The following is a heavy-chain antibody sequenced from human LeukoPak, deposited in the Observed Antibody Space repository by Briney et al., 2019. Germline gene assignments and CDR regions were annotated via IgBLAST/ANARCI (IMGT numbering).Heavy chain of an antibody. Sequence: GGSLRLSCAASGFTFTTSAMSWVRQAPGKGLEWVSGIRDSGGNTYYADSVKGRFTISRDNSKNTLYLQMNSLRAEDTAVYYCARDGTYSSSTFDYWGQGTLVTVSS. J-gene: IGHJ4*02. D-gene: IGHD6-6*01. CDR1: GFTFTTSA. CDR3: ARDGTYSSSTFDY. V-gene: IGHV3-23*01. CDR2: IRDSGGNT.